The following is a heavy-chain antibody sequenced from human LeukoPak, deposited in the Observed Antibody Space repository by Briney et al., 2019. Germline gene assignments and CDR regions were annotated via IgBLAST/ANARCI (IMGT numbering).Heavy chain of an antibody. CDR1: GFTFSFNS. CDR2: IKRDGSGA. CDR3: ARSNGFGMDV. Sequence: GGSLRLSCAVSGFTFSFNSMHWVRQGPGKGLVWVSRIKRDGSGATYADSVKGRVTISRDNAKNTLYPQMNSLRAEDTAVYYCARSNGFGMDVWGQGTTVTVSS. V-gene: IGHV3-74*01. D-gene: IGHD2-8*01. J-gene: IGHJ6*01.